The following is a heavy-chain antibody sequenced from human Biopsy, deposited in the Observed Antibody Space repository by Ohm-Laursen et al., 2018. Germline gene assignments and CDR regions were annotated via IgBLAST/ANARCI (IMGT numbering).Heavy chain of an antibody. V-gene: IGHV4-59*11. Sequence: GTLSLTCSASGGSFTGHYWSWIRQPPGKGLEWIGHISYTGYTSYNASLKSRVTISVDTSRNHFSLRLSSLTAADTAVYYCARGSNDFGGLYFPRWGQGTLLTVSS. CDR3: ARGSNDFGGLYFPR. CDR2: ISYTGYT. D-gene: IGHD4-23*01. CDR1: GGSFTGHY. J-gene: IGHJ4*02.